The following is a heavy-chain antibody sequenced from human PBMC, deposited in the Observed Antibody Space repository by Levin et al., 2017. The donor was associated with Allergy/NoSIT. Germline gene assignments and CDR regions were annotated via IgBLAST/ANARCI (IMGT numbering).Heavy chain of an antibody. D-gene: IGHD1-26*01. CDR1: GFTFSSYA. J-gene: IGHJ5*02. V-gene: IGHV3-23*01. CDR3: AKDRRGSYLPNWFDP. CDR2: ISGSGGST. Sequence: GGSLRLSCAASGFTFSSYAMSWVRQAPGKGLEWVSAISGSGGSTYYADSVKGRFTISRDNSKNTLYLQMNSLRAEDTAVYYCAKDRRGSYLPNWFDPWGQGTLVTVSS.